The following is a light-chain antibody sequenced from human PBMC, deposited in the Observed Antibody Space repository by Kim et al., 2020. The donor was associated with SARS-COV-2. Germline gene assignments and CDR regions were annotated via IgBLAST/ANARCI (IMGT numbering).Light chain of an antibody. CDR1: SGHSSYA. CDR2: LNSDGSH. V-gene: IGLV4-69*01. Sequence: QPVLTQSPSASASLGASVKLTCTLSSGHSSYAIAWHQQQPDKGPRYLMNLNSDGSHRKGDGIPDRFSGSSSGAERYLTISSLQSEDEADYYCQTWGTGIRVFGGGTKVTVL. J-gene: IGLJ3*02. CDR3: QTWGTGIRV.